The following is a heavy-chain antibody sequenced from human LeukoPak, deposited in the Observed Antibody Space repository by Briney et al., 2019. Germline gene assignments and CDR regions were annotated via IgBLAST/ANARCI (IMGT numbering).Heavy chain of an antibody. D-gene: IGHD6-6*01. CDR3: ASGSRSSVSFDI. J-gene: IGHJ3*02. CDR1: GFTFSSYG. V-gene: IGHV3-33*07. Sequence: GRSLRLSCAASGFTFSSYGMYWVCQAPGKGLEWVAVIWYDGSNKYYGDSVKGRFTISRDNSKNTLYLQMNSLRAEDTAVYYCASGSRSSVSFDIWGQGTMVTVSS. CDR2: IWYDGSNK.